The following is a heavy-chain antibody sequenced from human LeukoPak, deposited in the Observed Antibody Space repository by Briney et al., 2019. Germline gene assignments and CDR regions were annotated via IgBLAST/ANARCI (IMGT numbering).Heavy chain of an antibody. V-gene: IGHV1-18*01. CDR2: ISAYNGNT. CDR3: ASGYSSGSTRNINFDY. CDR1: GYTFTSYG. D-gene: IGHD6-19*01. Sequence: ASVKVSCKASGYTFTSYGISWVRQAPGQGLEWMGWISAYNGNTNYAQKLQGRVTMTTDTSTSTAYMELRSLRSDDTAVYYCASGYSSGSTRNINFDYWGQGTLVTVSS. J-gene: IGHJ4*02.